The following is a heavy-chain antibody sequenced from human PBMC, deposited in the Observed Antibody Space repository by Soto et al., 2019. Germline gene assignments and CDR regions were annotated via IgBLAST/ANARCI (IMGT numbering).Heavy chain of an antibody. J-gene: IGHJ6*02. CDR2: ISYDGSNK. Sequence: PGGSLRLSCAASGFTFSSYGMHWVRQAPGKGLEWVAVISYDGSNKYYADSVKGRFTISRDNSKNTLYLQMNSLRAEDTAVYYCAKDTYYYYSSGYWPYYYYGMDVWGQGTTVTVSS. V-gene: IGHV3-30*18. D-gene: IGHD3-22*01. CDR3: AKDTYYYYSSGYWPYYYYGMDV. CDR1: GFTFSSYG.